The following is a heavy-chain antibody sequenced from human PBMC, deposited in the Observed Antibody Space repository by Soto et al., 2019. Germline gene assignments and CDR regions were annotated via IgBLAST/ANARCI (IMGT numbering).Heavy chain of an antibody. CDR1: GFTFSSYS. V-gene: IGHV3-23*01. CDR3: AKSLISGSYYSDY. Sequence: PGGSLRLSCAASGFTFSSYSMSWVRQAPGKGLEWVSGISGSGGSTYYADSVKGRFTISRDNSKNTLYLQMNSLRAEDTAVYYCAKSLISGSYYSDYWGQGTLVTVSS. CDR2: ISGSGGST. D-gene: IGHD1-26*01. J-gene: IGHJ4*02.